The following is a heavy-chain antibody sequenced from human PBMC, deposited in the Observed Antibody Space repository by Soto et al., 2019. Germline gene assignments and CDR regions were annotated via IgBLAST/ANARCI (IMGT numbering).Heavy chain of an antibody. CDR2: IQKDASET. CDR3: MSRHRHTPWAH. Sequence: EVQLLESGGGLEQPGGSLRLSCAASGFTFSSYAMSWVRQAPGKGLEWVASIQKDASETHYADSMEGRFTVSRDNAKNSVHLQVDSLRAEDTAVYYCMSRHRHTPWAHWGQGTLVTVSS. D-gene: IGHD2-2*02. CDR1: GFTFSSYA. V-gene: IGHV3-7*01. J-gene: IGHJ4*02.